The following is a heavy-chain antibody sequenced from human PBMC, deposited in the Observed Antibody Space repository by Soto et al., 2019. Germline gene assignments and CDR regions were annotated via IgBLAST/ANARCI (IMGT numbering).Heavy chain of an antibody. J-gene: IGHJ2*01. Sequence: SDTLSLTCAVYGGSFSVYYWSWIRQPPGKGLEWIGEINHSGSTNYNPSLKSRVTISVDTSKNQFSLKLSSVTAADTAVYYCARGVRRAYWYFDLWGRGTLVTVSS. V-gene: IGHV4-34*01. CDR2: INHSGST. CDR1: GGSFSVYY. CDR3: ARGVRRAYWYFDL. D-gene: IGHD3-16*01.